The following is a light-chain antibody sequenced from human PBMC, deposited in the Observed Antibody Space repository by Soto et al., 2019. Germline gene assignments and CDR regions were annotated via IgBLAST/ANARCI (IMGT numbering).Light chain of an antibody. J-gene: IGKJ1*01. CDR1: QSVFSS. CDR3: QQYHNWPA. V-gene: IGKV3-15*01. CDR2: GAA. Sequence: DIVMTQSPATLSVSPVERATLSGRASQSVFSSLAWYQQKPGQAPRLLIYGAATRATGIPARFSGSGSGTEFTLTISSLQSEDFAVYFCQQYHNWPAFGQGTKVDTK.